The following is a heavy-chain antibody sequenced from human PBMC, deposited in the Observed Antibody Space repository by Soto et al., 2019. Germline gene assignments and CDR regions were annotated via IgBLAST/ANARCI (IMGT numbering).Heavy chain of an antibody. Sequence: SETLSLTCTVSGGSISTYYWSWIRQPPGKGLEWIGYIYYNGRTNYNPSLESRVTISLDTSKSQFSLKLSSVSAAETAVYYCARDGSGYDFWSGPYFFDYWGPGTLVTVSS. V-gene: IGHV4-59*01. D-gene: IGHD3-3*01. J-gene: IGHJ4*02. CDR3: ARDGSGYDFWSGPYFFDY. CDR2: IYYNGRT. CDR1: GGSISTYY.